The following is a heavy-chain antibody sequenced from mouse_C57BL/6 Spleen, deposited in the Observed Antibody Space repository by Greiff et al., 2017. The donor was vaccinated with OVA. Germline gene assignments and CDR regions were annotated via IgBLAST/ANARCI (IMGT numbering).Heavy chain of an antibody. CDR2: IHPNSGST. D-gene: IGHD2-3*01. J-gene: IGHJ3*01. CDR3: AREGDGYYVRFAY. CDR1: GYTFTSYW. Sequence: QVQLQQPGAELVKPGASVKLSCKASGYTFTSYWMHWVKQRPGQGLEWIGMIHPNSGSTNYNEKFKSKATLTVDKSSSTAYMQLSSLTSEDSAVYYCAREGDGYYVRFAYWGQGTLVTVSA. V-gene: IGHV1-64*01.